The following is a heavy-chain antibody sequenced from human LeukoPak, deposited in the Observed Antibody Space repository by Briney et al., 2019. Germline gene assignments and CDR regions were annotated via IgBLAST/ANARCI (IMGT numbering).Heavy chain of an antibody. Sequence: GESLKISCKGPGYSFTSYWITWVRQMPGKGLGWRGRIDPSDSYTNYSPSFQGHVIISSDKSISTAYLQWSSLKASDTAMYYCATQRPGIAVAGHDFWGQGTLVTVSS. CDR1: GYSFTSYW. V-gene: IGHV5-10-1*01. CDR3: ATQRPGIAVAGHDF. CDR2: IDPSDSYT. D-gene: IGHD6-19*01. J-gene: IGHJ4*02.